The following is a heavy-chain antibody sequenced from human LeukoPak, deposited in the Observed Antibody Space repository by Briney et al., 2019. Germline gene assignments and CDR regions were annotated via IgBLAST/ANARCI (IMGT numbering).Heavy chain of an antibody. CDR1: GYTFTSYG. J-gene: IGHJ6*03. Sequence: ASVKVSCKASGYTFTSYGISWVRQAPGQGLEWMGWISAYNGNTNYAQKLQGRVTMTTDTSTSTAYMELRSLRSDDTAVYYCARSVFLEWLFPTYYYYYYMDVWGKGTTVTVSS. V-gene: IGHV1-18*01. CDR3: ARSVFLEWLFPTYYYYYYMDV. CDR2: ISAYNGNT. D-gene: IGHD3-3*01.